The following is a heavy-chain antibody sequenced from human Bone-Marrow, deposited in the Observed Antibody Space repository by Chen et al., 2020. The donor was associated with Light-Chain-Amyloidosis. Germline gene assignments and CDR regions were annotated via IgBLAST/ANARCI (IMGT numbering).Heavy chain of an antibody. Sequence: QLQLQESGPGLVKPSETLSLTCTVPGGSLSSSSYYWGWIRQPPGKGLEWIGSIYYSGSTYYNPSLKSRVTISVDTSKNQFSLKLSSVTAADTAVYYCARATATYYDFWSGYYSFDYWGQGTLVTVSS. CDR1: GGSLSSSSYY. D-gene: IGHD3-3*01. CDR2: IYYSGST. J-gene: IGHJ4*02. CDR3: ARATATYYDFWSGYYSFDY. V-gene: IGHV4-39*07.